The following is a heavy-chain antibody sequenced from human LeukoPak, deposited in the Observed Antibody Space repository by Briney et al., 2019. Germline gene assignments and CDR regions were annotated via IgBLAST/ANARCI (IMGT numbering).Heavy chain of an antibody. CDR2: IYTSGST. CDR3: ARAFNMSPNWFDP. D-gene: IGHD2/OR15-2a*01. Sequence: KPSETLSLTCTVSGGSISSGSYYWSWIRQPAGKGLEWIGRIYTSGSTNYNPSLKSRVTISVDTSKNQFSLKLSSVTAADTAVYYCARAFNMSPNWFDPWGQGTLVTVSS. J-gene: IGHJ5*02. V-gene: IGHV4-61*02. CDR1: GGSISSGSYY.